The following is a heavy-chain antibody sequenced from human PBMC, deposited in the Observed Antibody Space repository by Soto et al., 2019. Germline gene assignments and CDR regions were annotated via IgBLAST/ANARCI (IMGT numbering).Heavy chain of an antibody. V-gene: IGHV3-30*18. CDR3: AKAGYYYDSSGYSFDY. J-gene: IGHJ4*02. Sequence: QVQLVESGGGVVQPGRSLRLSCAASGFTFSSYGMHWVRQAPGKGLEWVAVLSYDGSNKYYADSVKGRFTISRDNSKNTLYLQMNSLRAEDTAVYYCAKAGYYYDSSGYSFDYWGQGTLVTVSS. D-gene: IGHD3-22*01. CDR2: LSYDGSNK. CDR1: GFTFSSYG.